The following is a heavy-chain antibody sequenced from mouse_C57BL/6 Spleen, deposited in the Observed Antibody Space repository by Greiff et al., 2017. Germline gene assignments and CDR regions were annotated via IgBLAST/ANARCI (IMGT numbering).Heavy chain of an antibody. CDR2: IDPKSGGT. Sequence: QVQLQQPGAELVKPGASVKLSCKASGYTFTSYWMHWVKQRPGRGLEWIGRIDPKSGGTKYNEKFKSKATLTVDKSSSTTYMQLSSLTSEDSAVYYCERWDYGDFDYWGQGTTLTVSS. V-gene: IGHV1-72*01. CDR3: ERWDYGDFDY. D-gene: IGHD1-1*02. CDR1: GYTFTSYW. J-gene: IGHJ2*01.